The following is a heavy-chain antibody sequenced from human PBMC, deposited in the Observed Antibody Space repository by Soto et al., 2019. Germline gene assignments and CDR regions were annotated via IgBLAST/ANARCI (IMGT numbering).Heavy chain of an antibody. J-gene: IGHJ6*02. CDR2: INGGGGTT. V-gene: IGHV3-23*01. D-gene: IGHD2-15*01. Sequence: GRSQRDWWGAAEGKIVGYSRNWVLKKKEKGLEWISGINGGGGTTYYADSVKGRFTISRDDSKNILYLQMNSPRAEDTAIYYWSLSTRGGSGYYKSGLAFWGQGTTVLVSS. CDR3: SLSTRGGSGYYKSGLAF. CDR1: EGKIVGYS.